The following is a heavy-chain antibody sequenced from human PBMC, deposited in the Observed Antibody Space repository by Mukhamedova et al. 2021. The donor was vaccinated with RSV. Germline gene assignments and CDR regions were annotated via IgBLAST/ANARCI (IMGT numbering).Heavy chain of an antibody. CDR2: ITSGNTYT. D-gene: IGHD6-6*01. V-gene: IGHV3-11*06. CDR3: VRAEKPGAARKFDF. Sequence: EWVSFITSGNTYTRYADSVKGRFTISRDDAKNSLFLEMNSLGVEDTAVYYCVRAEKPGAARKFDFWGQGTLDTASS. J-gene: IGHJ4*02.